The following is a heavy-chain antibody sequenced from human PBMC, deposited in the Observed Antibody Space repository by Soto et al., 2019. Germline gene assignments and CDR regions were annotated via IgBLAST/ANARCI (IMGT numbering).Heavy chain of an antibody. CDR3: ARAKGVVIGYYYYYGTDV. CDR1: GGSFSGYY. D-gene: IGHD3-3*01. CDR2: INHSGST. Sequence: SETLSLTCAVYGGSFSGYYWSWIRQPPGKGLEWIGEINHSGSTNYNPSLKSRVTISVDTSKNQFSLKLSSVTAADTAVYYRARAKGVVIGYYYYYGTDVWGQGTTVTV. J-gene: IGHJ6*02. V-gene: IGHV4-34*01.